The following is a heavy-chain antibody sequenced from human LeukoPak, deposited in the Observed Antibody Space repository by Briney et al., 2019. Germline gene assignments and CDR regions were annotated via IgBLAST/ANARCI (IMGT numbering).Heavy chain of an antibody. Sequence: GGSLRLSCTASGFTFSDYGMHWVRQPPGKGLEWVAIIWYDGSNKTYEDSVKGRFTISRDNSKNTLYLQMNSLRAEDTAVYYCARVDSSGWYGLDYWGQGTLVTVSS. D-gene: IGHD6-19*01. J-gene: IGHJ4*02. CDR1: GFTFSDYG. V-gene: IGHV3-30*02. CDR3: ARVDSSGWYGLDY. CDR2: IWYDGSNK.